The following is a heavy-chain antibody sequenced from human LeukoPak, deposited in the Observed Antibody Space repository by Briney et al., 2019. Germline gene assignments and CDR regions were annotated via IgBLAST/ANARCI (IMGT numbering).Heavy chain of an antibody. Sequence: PGGSLRLSCAASGFTFSDYYMSWIRQAPGKGLEWISYITSSGSTIYYADSVKGRFTISRDNTKNSLYLQMNSLRAEDTAVYFCARDVSTAGYSSGWFDYWGQGTLVTVSS. J-gene: IGHJ4*02. CDR2: ITSSGSTI. D-gene: IGHD6-19*01. CDR3: ARDVSTAGYSSGWFDY. CDR1: GFTFSDYY. V-gene: IGHV3-11*01.